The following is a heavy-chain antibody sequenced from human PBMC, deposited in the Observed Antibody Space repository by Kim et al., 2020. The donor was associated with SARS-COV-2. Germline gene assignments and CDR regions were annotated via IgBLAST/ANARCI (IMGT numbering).Heavy chain of an antibody. J-gene: IGHJ5*02. V-gene: IGHV5-51*01. CDR2: IYPGDSDT. CDR1: GYSFSSYW. Sequence: GESLKISCKGSGYSFSSYWIGWVRQMPGKGLEWMGIIYPGDSDTRYSPSFQGQVTISADKSISTAYLQWSSLKASDTAMYYCARVPTNSSWTGGGFDPWGQGTLVTVSS. D-gene: IGHD6-13*01. CDR3: ARVPTNSSWTGGGFDP.